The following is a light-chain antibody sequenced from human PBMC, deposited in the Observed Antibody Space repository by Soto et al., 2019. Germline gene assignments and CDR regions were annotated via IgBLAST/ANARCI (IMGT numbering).Light chain of an antibody. Sequence: DIQMTQSPSTLSASVGDRVTITCRASQSISSWLAWYQQKPGKAPKLLIYDASSLESGVPSRFSGSGSGTEFTLTISSLQPDDFATDYCQQYNSYFRTFGQGTKVEIK. V-gene: IGKV1-5*01. CDR3: QQYNSYFRT. CDR1: QSISSW. J-gene: IGKJ1*01. CDR2: DAS.